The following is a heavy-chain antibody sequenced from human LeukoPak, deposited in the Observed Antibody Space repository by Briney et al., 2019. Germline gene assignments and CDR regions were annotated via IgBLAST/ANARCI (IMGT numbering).Heavy chain of an antibody. CDR1: GFAFNTYA. Sequence: GTSLRLSCAASGFAFNTYAMHWVRQAPGKGLEWVTLIWHDGSHKFYIDSVKGRFTISRDNSKNTLYLQMNSLRAEDTAAYYCARDRGGIDPEYQLLPEPDYWGQGTLVTVSS. D-gene: IGHD2-2*01. J-gene: IGHJ4*02. V-gene: IGHV3-33*01. CDR2: IWHDGSHK. CDR3: ARDRGGIDPEYQLLPEPDY.